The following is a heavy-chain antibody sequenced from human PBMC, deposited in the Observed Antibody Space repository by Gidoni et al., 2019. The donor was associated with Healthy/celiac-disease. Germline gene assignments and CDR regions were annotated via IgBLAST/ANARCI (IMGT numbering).Heavy chain of an antibody. CDR2: IYYSGST. CDR3: ARAGTVSKPPN. J-gene: IGHJ4*02. D-gene: IGHD4-17*01. Sequence: QVQLQESGPGLVKPSETLSLTCTVSGGSISSYYWSWIRQPPGKGLEWIGYIYYSGSTNYNPSLKSRVTISVDTSKNQFSLKLSSVTAADTAVYYCARAGTVSKPPNWGQGTLVTVSS. V-gene: IGHV4-59*01. CDR1: GGSISSYY.